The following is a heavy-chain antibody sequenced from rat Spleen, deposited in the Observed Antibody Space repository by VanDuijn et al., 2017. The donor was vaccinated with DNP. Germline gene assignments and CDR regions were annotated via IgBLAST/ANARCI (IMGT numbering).Heavy chain of an antibody. J-gene: IGHJ2*01. CDR1: GFTFSNYY. CDR3: TTDGLGRD. D-gene: IGHD5-1*01. V-gene: IGHV5S10*01. CDR2: IFFDGSVT. Sequence: EVQLVESGGGLVQPGRSLKLSCAASGFTFSNYYMAWVRQSPKKSLEWVAAIFFDGSVTYYRDSVKGRFTISRANAKSSLYLQMDSLRSEDTATYYCTTDGLGRDWGQGVMVTVSS.